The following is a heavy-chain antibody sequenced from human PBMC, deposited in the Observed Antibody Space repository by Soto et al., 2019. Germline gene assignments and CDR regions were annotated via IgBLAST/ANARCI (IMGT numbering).Heavy chain of an antibody. CDR2: INGDGSST. V-gene: IGHV3-74*01. CDR3: AIAVAGPTAIAY. J-gene: IGHJ4*02. Sequence: EVQLVESGGGLVQPGESLRLSCVVSGFTISSYWMHWVRQAPGKGLVWVSRINGDGSSTNYADSVKGRFTISRDNAKNTRYLQMNTLRAEDTAVYYCAIAVAGPTAIAYWGQGNLVTVSS. CDR1: GFTISSYW. D-gene: IGHD6-19*01.